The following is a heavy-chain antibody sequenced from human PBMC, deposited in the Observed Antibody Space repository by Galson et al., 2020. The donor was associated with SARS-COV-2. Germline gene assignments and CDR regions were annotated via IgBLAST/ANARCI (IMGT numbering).Heavy chain of an antibody. D-gene: IGHD2-15*01. CDR1: GYSISSGYF. J-gene: IGHJ4*02. CDR2: LYHSGST. V-gene: IGHV4-38-2*01. Sequence: SETLSLTCPVSGYSISSGYFWGWIRPPPGKRLEWMGSLYHSGSTYYNPSLKSRVTISVDTSKNQFSLKLSSVTAADTAVYYCATYSVVVVAPTPLRADYWGQGTLVTVSS. CDR3: ATYSVVVVAPTPLRADY.